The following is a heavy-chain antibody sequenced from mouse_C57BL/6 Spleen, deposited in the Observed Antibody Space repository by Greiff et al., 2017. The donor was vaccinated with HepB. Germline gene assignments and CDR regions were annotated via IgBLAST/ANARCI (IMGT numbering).Heavy chain of an antibody. J-gene: IGHJ4*01. CDR3: ARRFKDAMDY. CDR1: GFTFSDYG. CDR2: ISSGSSTI. V-gene: IGHV5-17*01. Sequence: EVKLVESGGGLVKPGGSLKLSCAASGFTFSDYGMHWVRQAPEKGLEWVAYISSGSSTIYYADTVKGRFTISRDNTKNTLFLQMTSLRSEDTAMYYSARRFKDAMDYWGQGTSVTVSS.